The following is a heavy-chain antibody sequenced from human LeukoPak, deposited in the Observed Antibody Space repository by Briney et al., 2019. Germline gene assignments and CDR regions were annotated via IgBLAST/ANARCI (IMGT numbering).Heavy chain of an antibody. CDR3: AKDRDYYLVGFFDY. J-gene: IGHJ4*02. D-gene: IGHD3-10*01. CDR2: IGGSGVTT. V-gene: IGHV3-23*01. Sequence: GGSLRLSCAASGFTFSSYAMSWVRQAPGKGLEWVSAIGGSGVTTYYADSVKGRFTISRDNSKNTLYLQMNSLRAEDTALYYCAKDRDYYLVGFFDYWGQGTLVTVSS. CDR1: GFTFSSYA.